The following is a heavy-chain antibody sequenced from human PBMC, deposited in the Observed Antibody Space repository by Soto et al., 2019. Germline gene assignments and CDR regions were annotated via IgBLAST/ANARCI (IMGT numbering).Heavy chain of an antibody. Sequence: GESLKISCQGSGYTFNSFWIGWVRQMPGEGLEWMGLMFPWASDTRYSPSFQGHVSISVDRSTGTGYLQWNSLKASDTAMYYCVTTRDGTTFFPHWGQGTPVTVSS. J-gene: IGHJ4*02. CDR1: GYTFNSFW. D-gene: IGHD1-7*01. V-gene: IGHV5-51*01. CDR2: MFPWASDT. CDR3: VTTRDGTTFFPH.